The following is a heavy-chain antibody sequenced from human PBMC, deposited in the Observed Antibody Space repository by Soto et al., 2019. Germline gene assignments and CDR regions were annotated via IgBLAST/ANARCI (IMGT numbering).Heavy chain of an antibody. J-gene: IGHJ4*02. CDR3: AREGEQLVPGEYYFDY. D-gene: IGHD6-13*01. CDR2: IIPIFGTA. CDR1: GGTFSSYA. Sequence: QVQLVQSGAEVKKPGSSVKVSCKASGGTFSSYAISWVRQAPGQGLEWMGGIIPIFGTANYAQKFQGRVTITADESTSTAYMELGSLRSEDTAVYYCAREGEQLVPGEYYFDYWGQGTLVTVSS. V-gene: IGHV1-69*12.